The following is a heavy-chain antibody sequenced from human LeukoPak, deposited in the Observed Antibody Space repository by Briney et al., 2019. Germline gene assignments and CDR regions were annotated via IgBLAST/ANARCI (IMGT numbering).Heavy chain of an antibody. CDR3: ARYGFYYFDY. CDR2: ISGSGGST. CDR1: GFTFSSYA. Sequence: GGSLRLSCAASGFTFSSYAMSWVRQAPGRGLEWVSVISGSGGSTYYADSVKGRFTISRDNSKNTLYLQMNSLRAEDTAVYYCARYGFYYFDYWGQGTLVTVSS. J-gene: IGHJ4*02. D-gene: IGHD4-17*01. V-gene: IGHV3-23*01.